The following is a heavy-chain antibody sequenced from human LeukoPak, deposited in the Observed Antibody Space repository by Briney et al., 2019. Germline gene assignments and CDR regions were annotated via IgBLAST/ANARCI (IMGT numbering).Heavy chain of an antibody. CDR2: IYYSGST. D-gene: IGHD1-26*01. J-gene: IGHJ4*02. Sequence: SETLSLTCTVSGGSISSSSYYWGWIRQPPGKGLEWIGSIYYSGSTYYNPSLKSRVTISVDTSKNQFSLKLSSVTAADTAVYYCARRPEWELPRTAFDYWGQGTLVTVSS. CDR1: GGSISSSSYY. V-gene: IGHV4-39*01. CDR3: ARRPEWELPRTAFDY.